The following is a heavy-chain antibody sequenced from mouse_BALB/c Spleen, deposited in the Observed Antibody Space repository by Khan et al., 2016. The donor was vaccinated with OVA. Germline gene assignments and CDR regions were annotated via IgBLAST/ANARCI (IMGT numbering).Heavy chain of an antibody. J-gene: IGHJ2*02. D-gene: IGHD1-1*01. CDR1: IFTFSNYA. CDR3: ASAPGYYGSNYFDY. CDR2: ISSGGSFT. Sequence: EVELVESGGGLVQPGGSLKVSCAASIFTFSNYAMSWVRQTPEKRLEWVATISSGGSFTYYPDSVKGRFTISRDNAKNTLYLQMGSLRSEDTAMYYVASAPGYYGSNYFDYWGQGTSLTASS. V-gene: IGHV5-9-3*01.